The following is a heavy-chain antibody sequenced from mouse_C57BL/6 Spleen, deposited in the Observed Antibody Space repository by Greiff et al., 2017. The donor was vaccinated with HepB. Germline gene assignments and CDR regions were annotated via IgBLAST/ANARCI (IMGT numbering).Heavy chain of an antibody. J-gene: IGHJ3*01. CDR2: IWSGGST. D-gene: IGHD1-1*01. CDR1: GFSLTSYG. CDR3: ARNPLLH. Sequence: VQLKESGPGLVQPSQSLSITCTVSGFSLTSYGVHWVRQSPGKGLEWLGVIWSGGSTDYNAAFISRLSISKDNSKSQVFFKMNSLQADDTAIYYCARNPLLHWGQGTLVTVSA. V-gene: IGHV2-2*01.